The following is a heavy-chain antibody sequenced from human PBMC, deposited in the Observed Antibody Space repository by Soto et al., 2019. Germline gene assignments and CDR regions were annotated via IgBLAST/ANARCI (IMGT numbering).Heavy chain of an antibody. J-gene: IGHJ6*02. Sequence: GGSLTLSCAASGFTVSSNYMSWVRQAPRKGLEWVSVIYSGGSTYYADSVKGRFTISRDNSKNTLYLQMNSLRAEDPAVYYCARASINSHYLYGTDPWGQGP. D-gene: IGHD1-7*01. CDR2: IYSGGST. CDR1: GFTVSSNY. V-gene: IGHV3-53*01. CDR3: ARASINSHYLYGTDP.